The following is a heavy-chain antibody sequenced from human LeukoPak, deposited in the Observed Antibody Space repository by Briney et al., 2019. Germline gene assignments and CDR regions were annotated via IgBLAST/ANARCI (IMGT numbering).Heavy chain of an antibody. CDR3: ARAVAAAGYYFDY. J-gene: IGHJ4*02. Sequence: SETLSLTCAVSGASISGSGYYLGWIRQPPGKGLEWIGNIYYTGSTYYNASLQSRVTISIDMSKNQFSLRLSSVTAADTAVYYCARAVAAAGYYFDYWGQGTLVTVSS. V-gene: IGHV4-39*07. CDR1: GASISGSGYY. CDR2: IYYTGST. D-gene: IGHD6-13*01.